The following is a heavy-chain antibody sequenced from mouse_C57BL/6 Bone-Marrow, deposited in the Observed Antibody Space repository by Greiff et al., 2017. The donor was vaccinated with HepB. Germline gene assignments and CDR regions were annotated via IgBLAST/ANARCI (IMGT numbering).Heavy chain of an antibody. D-gene: IGHD1-1*01. CDR2: ISNGGGST. CDR1: GFTFSDYY. J-gene: IGHJ1*03. Sequence: EVQVVESGGGLVQPGGSLKLSCAASGFTFSDYYMYWVRQTPEKRLEWVAYISNGGGSTYYPDTVKGRFTISRDNAKNTLYLQMSRLKSEDTAMYYCAGYYGPYWYFDVWGTGTTVTVSS. CDR3: AGYYGPYWYFDV. V-gene: IGHV5-12*01.